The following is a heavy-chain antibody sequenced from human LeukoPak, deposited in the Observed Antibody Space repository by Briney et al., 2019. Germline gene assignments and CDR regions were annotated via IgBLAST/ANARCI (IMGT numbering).Heavy chain of an antibody. CDR3: ARAYSGFSSRGFDY. D-gene: IGHD6-19*01. CDR2: IDNDGHGI. J-gene: IGHJ4*02. V-gene: IGHV3-74*01. CDR1: GFSFSGYW. Sequence: PGGCLRLSCAASGFSFSGYWMHWVRQGPEKGLELVSRIDNDGHGIIYADSVKGRFTTSRDNAKNTVFLQMTSLRAEDTAVYYCARAYSGFSSRGFDYWGQGTLVSVSS.